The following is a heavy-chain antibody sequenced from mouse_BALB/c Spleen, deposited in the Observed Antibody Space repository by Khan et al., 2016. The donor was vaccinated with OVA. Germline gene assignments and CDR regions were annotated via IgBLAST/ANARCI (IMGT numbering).Heavy chain of an antibody. J-gene: IGHJ1*01. CDR1: GFSLTSYS. D-gene: IGHD2-3*01. CDR3: AGRDDGYRESYFDD. CDR2: IWADRGT. V-gene: IGHV2-9*02. Sequence: QVQLKESGPGLVAPSQSLSITCTVSGFSLTSYSVHWVRQPPGKGLEWLGVIWADRGTNYYYALISRLSITTDNFKSHVFLKMNCLQSDDTAIYYCAGRDDGYRESYFDDWGEGTTVTVSS.